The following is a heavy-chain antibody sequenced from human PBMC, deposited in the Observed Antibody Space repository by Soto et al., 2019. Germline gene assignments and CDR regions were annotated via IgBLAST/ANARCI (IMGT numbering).Heavy chain of an antibody. J-gene: IGHJ4*02. V-gene: IGHV3-48*01. Sequence: PVGSLRLSCAASGFMFSDYAMTWARQAPGKGLEWVSYFSRTDNTVQYADSVKGRFIISRDNVANSLYLQMHSLTAEDTAIYYCPRETHSAYDTYDYWGPGTLVTVSS. CDR3: PRETHSAYDTYDY. CDR1: GFMFSDYA. CDR2: FSRTDNTV. D-gene: IGHD3-22*01.